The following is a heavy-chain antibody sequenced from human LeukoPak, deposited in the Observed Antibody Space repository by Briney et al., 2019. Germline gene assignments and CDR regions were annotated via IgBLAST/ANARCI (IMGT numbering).Heavy chain of an antibody. J-gene: IGHJ4*02. D-gene: IGHD3-10*01. CDR2: INHSGST. Sequence: SETLSLTCTVYGGSFSGYYWSWIRQPPGEGLEWIGEINHSGSTNYNPSLKSRVTISVDTSKNQFSLKLSSVTAADTAVYYCARGGPYYYGSGSKLDYWGQGTLVTVSS. V-gene: IGHV4-34*01. CDR1: GGSFSGYY. CDR3: ARGGPYYYGSGSKLDY.